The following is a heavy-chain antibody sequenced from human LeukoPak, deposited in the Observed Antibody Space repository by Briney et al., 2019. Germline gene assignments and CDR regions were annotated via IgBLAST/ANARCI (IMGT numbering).Heavy chain of an antibody. CDR3: AASGFRHYMDV. V-gene: IGHV1-2*02. CDR2: INPDSGDT. J-gene: IGHJ6*03. D-gene: IGHD3-10*01. Sequence: ASVKVSCKASGYIFTGYYLHWVRQAPGQGLESMGWINPDSGDTNFAQKFQGRVSMTRDTSISTAYMELSSLRSEDTAVYYCAASGFRHYMDVWGKGTTVTVSS. CDR1: GYIFTGYY.